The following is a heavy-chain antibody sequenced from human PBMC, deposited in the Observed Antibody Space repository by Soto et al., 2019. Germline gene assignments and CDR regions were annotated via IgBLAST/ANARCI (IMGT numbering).Heavy chain of an antibody. CDR1: GGSIRSSSYY. CDR3: AQQLVRRYYYYYYMDV. V-gene: IGHV4-39*01. Sequence: PSETLSLTCTVSGGSIRSSSYYWGWIRQPPGKGLEWIGSIYYSGSTYYNPSLKSRVTISVDTSKNQFSLKLSSVTAADTAVYYCAQQLVRRYYYYYYMDVWGKGTTVTVSS. CDR2: IYYSGST. D-gene: IGHD6-13*01. J-gene: IGHJ6*03.